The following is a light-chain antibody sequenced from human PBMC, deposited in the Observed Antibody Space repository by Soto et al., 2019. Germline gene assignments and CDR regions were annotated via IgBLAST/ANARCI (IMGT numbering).Light chain of an antibody. CDR1: QSVSSSY. CDR2: DST. CDR3: HQRNQ. V-gene: IGKV3D-20*02. Sequence: ELVLPQSPGTLSLSPGERATLSCRASQSVSSSYLAWYQQKPGQAPRLLIHDSTNRAAGIPARSSGSRSGTDFTLTISSVEPEDVAMYYCHQRNQFGQGTRLEIK. J-gene: IGKJ5*01.